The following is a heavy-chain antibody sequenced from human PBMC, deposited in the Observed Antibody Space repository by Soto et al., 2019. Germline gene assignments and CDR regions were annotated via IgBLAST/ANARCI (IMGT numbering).Heavy chain of an antibody. CDR3: ARVSSSSAFGMDV. CDR2: IYQTGST. V-gene: IGHV4-4*02. J-gene: IGHJ6*02. Sequence: SETLSLTCAVSGGSISTINWWTWVRQPPGKGLDWIGEIYQTGSTSYNPSLESRVTISIDKSKNQFSLKLRSVTAADTAVYYCARVSSSSAFGMDVWGQGTTVTV. D-gene: IGHD6-6*01. CDR1: GGSISTINW.